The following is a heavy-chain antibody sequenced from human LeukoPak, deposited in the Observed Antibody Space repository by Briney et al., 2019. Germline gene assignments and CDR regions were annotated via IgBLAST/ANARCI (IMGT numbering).Heavy chain of an antibody. J-gene: IGHJ6*03. CDR2: ISGSDDAT. D-gene: IGHD3-10*01. V-gene: IGHV3-23*01. CDR3: ARHGGRSGYYYYYMDV. Sequence: GGSLRLSCAASGFTFSYYGMSWVRQAPGKGLEWVSSISGSDDATYYADSVKGRFTISRDNAKNSLYLQMNSLRAEDTALYYCARHGGRSGYYYYYMDVWGKGTTVTVSS. CDR1: GFTFSYYG.